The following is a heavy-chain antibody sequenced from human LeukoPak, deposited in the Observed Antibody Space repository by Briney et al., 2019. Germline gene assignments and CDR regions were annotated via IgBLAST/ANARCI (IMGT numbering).Heavy chain of an antibody. Sequence: GGSLRLSCAASGFTFSSYSMNWVRQAPGKGLEWVSSISSSSSYIYYADSVKGRFTISRDNSKNTLYLQMSSLRAEDTALYHCATGSCSSASCRKDYWGQGTLVTVSS. V-gene: IGHV3-21*04. CDR1: GFTFSSYS. CDR3: ATGSCSSASCRKDY. D-gene: IGHD2-2*01. J-gene: IGHJ4*02. CDR2: ISSSSSYI.